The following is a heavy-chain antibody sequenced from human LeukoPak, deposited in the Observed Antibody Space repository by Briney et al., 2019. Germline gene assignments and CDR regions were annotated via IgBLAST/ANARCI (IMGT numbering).Heavy chain of an antibody. V-gene: IGHV3-23*01. CDR3: AKGDCSGGSCFPYYYYYYYMDV. CDR1: GFTFSSYG. D-gene: IGHD2-15*01. Sequence: PGGSLRLSCAASGFTFSSYGMSWVRQAPGKGLEWVSAISGSGGSTYYADSVKGRFTISRDNSKNTLYLQMNSLRAEDTAVYYCAKGDCSGGSCFPYYYYYYYMDVWGKGTTVTVSS. J-gene: IGHJ6*03. CDR2: ISGSGGST.